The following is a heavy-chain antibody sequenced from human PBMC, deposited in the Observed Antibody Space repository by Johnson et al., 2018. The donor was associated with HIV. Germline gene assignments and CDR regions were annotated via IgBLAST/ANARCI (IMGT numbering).Heavy chain of an antibody. D-gene: IGHD6-13*01. J-gene: IGHJ3*01. Sequence: VQLVESGGGVVQPGRSLRLSCAASGFTFSDYYMHWIRRAPGKGLEWVSYISSSGSSIHYADSLKGRFTISRDNAKNSLYLEVNSLRAEDTAVYYWAGGGGSSSIYDAFDLWGQGTMVTVSS. V-gene: IGHV3-11*01. CDR2: ISSSGSSI. CDR3: AGGGGSSSIYDAFDL. CDR1: GFTFSDYY.